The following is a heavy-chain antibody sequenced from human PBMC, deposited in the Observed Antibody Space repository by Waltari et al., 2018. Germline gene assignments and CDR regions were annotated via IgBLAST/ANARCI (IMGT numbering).Heavy chain of an antibody. CDR2: IYHSGST. CDR3: ARDPGQGVPIGNWFDP. Sequence: QVQLQESGPGLVKPSETLSLTCAVSGYSISSGYYWGWTRPPPGKGLEWIGSIYHSGSTYYNPSLKSRVTISVDTSKNQFSLKLSSVTAADTAVYYCARDPGQGVPIGNWFDPWGQGTLVTVSS. J-gene: IGHJ5*02. V-gene: IGHV4-38-2*02. D-gene: IGHD2-2*01. CDR1: GYSISSGYY.